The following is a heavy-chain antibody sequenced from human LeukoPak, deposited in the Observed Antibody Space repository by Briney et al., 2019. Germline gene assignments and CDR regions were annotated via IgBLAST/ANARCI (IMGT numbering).Heavy chain of an antibody. CDR3: ARSYSCSRGTFDY. J-gene: IGHJ4*02. CDR1: GLTFSSYG. D-gene: IGHD6-6*01. CDR2: ITYDGSNK. V-gene: IGHV3-30*03. Sequence: GGSLRLSCAASGLTFSSYGMHCVRQAPGKGLEWVAVITYDGSNKYYADSVKGRFTISRDNAKNSLYLQMNSLRAEDTAVYYCARSYSCSRGTFDYWGQGSLVTVSS.